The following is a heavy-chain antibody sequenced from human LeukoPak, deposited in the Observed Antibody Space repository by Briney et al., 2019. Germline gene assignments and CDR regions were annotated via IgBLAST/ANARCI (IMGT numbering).Heavy chain of an antibody. CDR2: ISGSGGST. Sequence: PAPPPTLPGTASGVPFSSYDFSWVWPAPGKGIELGSGISGSGGSTYYADSVKGRFTISRDNSKNTVYLQMNSLRAEDTAVYYCAKGPRGTVGIGMDDWGQGTLVTVSS. CDR1: GVPFSSYD. CDR3: AKGPRGTVGIGMDD. D-gene: IGHD2-15*01. V-gene: IGHV3-23*01. J-gene: IGHJ4*02.